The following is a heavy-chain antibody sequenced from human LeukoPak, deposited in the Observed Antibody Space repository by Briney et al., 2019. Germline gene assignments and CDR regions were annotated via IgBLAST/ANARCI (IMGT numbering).Heavy chain of an antibody. J-gene: IGHJ6*02. V-gene: IGHV3-43*02. D-gene: IGHD6-13*01. CDR2: ISGDGGST. CDR3: AKELYSSSWSEYYYYGMDV. CDR1: GFTFDDYA. Sequence: GGSLRLSCAASGFTFDDYAMHWVRQAPGEGLEWVSLISGDGGSTYYVDSVKGRFTISRDNSKNSLYLQMNSLRTEDTALYYCAKELYSSSWSEYYYYGMDVWGQGTTVTVSS.